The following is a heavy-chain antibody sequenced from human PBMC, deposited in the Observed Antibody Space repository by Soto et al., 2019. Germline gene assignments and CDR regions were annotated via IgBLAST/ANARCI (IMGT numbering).Heavy chain of an antibody. CDR3: ARGKVGSSKNYYYYMDV. D-gene: IGHD3-10*01. Sequence: SQTLSLTCAISGDSVSSNSAAWNWIRQSPSRGLEWLGRTYYRSKWYNDYAVSVKSRITINPDTSKNQFSLQLNSVTPEDTAVYYCARGKVGSSKNYYYYMDVWGKGTTVTVSS. CDR1: GDSVSSNSAA. J-gene: IGHJ6*03. V-gene: IGHV6-1*01. CDR2: TYYRSKWYN.